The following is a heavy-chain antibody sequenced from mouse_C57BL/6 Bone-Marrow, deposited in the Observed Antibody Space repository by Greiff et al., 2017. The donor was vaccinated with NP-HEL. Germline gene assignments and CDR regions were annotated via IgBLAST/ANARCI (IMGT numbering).Heavy chain of an antibody. J-gene: IGHJ3*01. V-gene: IGHV1-54*01. CDR3: ARRNYSNYAWFAY. Sequence: VQLQQSGAELVRPGTSVKVSCKASGYAFTNYLIEWVKQRPGQGLEWIGVINPGSGGTNYNEKFKGKATLTADKSSSTAYMQLSSLTSEDSAVYVCARRNYSNYAWFAYWGQGTLVTVSA. D-gene: IGHD2-5*01. CDR2: INPGSGGT. CDR1: GYAFTNYL.